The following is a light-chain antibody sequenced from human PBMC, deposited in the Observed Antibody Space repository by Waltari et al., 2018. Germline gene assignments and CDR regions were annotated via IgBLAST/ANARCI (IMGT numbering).Light chain of an antibody. CDR2: ENN. CDR3: GTWDSSLSAAV. V-gene: IGLV1-51*02. Sequence: QSVLTQPPSVSAAPGQRVTISCSGSSSNIANNYFCWYQQLPGTAPKLLIYENNKRPSEIPDRFSASKSGTSATLDITGLQTGDEADYYCGTWDSSLSAAVFGGGTKLTVL. CDR1: SSNIANNY. J-gene: IGLJ2*01.